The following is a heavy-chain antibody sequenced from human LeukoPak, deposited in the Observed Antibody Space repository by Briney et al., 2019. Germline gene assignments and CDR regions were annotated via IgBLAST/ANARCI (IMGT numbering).Heavy chain of an antibody. CDR1: GFTFSSYS. CDR2: ISSSSSYI. V-gene: IGHV3-21*01. J-gene: IGHJ6*02. CDR3: ARYGDPSLDPYCYYGMDV. Sequence: GGPLRLSCAASGFTFSSYSMNWVRQAPGKGLEWVSSISSSSSYIYYADSVKGRFTISRDNAKNSLYLQMNSLRAEDTAVYYCARYGDPSLDPYCYYGMDVWGQGTTVTVSS. D-gene: IGHD4-17*01.